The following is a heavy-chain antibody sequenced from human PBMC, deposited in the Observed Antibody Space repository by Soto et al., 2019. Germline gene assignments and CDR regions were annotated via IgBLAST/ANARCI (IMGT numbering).Heavy chain of an antibody. Sequence: ASVKVSCKASGDTFTSYDINWVRQATGQGLEWMGWMNPNSGNTGYAQKFQGRVTMTRNTSISTAYMELSSLRSEDTAVYYCARGRAWEDDIVVVPVRYYYGMDVWGQGTTVTVSS. J-gene: IGHJ6*02. CDR2: MNPNSGNT. CDR1: GDTFTSYD. D-gene: IGHD2-2*01. CDR3: ARGRAWEDDIVVVPVRYYYGMDV. V-gene: IGHV1-8*01.